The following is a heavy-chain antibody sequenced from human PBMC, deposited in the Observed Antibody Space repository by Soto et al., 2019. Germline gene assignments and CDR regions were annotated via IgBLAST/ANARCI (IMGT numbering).Heavy chain of an antibody. CDR3: AIGTYCSSTSCYTQGLWFDP. D-gene: IGHD2-2*02. V-gene: IGHV5-51*01. Sequence: EVQLVQSGAEVKKPGESLKISCKGSGYSFTSYWIGWVRQMPGKGLEWMGIIYPGDSDTRYSPSFQGQVTISADKSISTAYLQWSSLKASDTAMYYCAIGTYCSSTSCYTQGLWFDPWGQGTLVTVSS. CDR2: IYPGDSDT. CDR1: GYSFTSYW. J-gene: IGHJ5*02.